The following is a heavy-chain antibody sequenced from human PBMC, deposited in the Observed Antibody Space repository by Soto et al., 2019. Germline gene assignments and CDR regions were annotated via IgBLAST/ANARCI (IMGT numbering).Heavy chain of an antibody. J-gene: IGHJ2*01. Sequence: EVQLVESGGGLVQPGGSLRLSCAASGFTFSSYWMHWVRQAPGKGLVWVSHLKSDGSSTAYADSVKGRFTISRDNAKNTLYLQMNSLRAEDTAVYYCARAKGSWYFDLWGRGTLVTVSS. CDR1: GFTFSSYW. CDR2: LKSDGSST. V-gene: IGHV3-74*01. CDR3: ARAKGSWYFDL.